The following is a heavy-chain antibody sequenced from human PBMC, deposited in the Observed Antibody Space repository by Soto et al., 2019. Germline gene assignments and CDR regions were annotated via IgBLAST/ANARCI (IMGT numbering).Heavy chain of an antibody. CDR2: ISAYNGKT. D-gene: IGHD2-21*02. V-gene: IGHV1-18*04. Sequence: ASVKVSCKASGYTFSNYGISWVRQAPGQGLEWMGWISAYNGKTYDAERLQGRVTMTTDTSTSTAYMELRSLRSDDTAVYYCAREANCGYDCYSPAKYSQHWGQGTLVTVSS. J-gene: IGHJ1*01. CDR3: AREANCGYDCYSPAKYSQH. CDR1: GYTFSNYG.